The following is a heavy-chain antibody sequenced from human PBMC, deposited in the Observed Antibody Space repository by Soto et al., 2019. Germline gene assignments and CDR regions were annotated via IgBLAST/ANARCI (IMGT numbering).Heavy chain of an antibody. V-gene: IGHV1-2*02. CDR3: ARTSGGNYED. CDR1: GYTFTGYY. Sequence: QVQPVQSGAEVKKPGASVKVSCKASGYTFTGYYIHWVRQAPGQGLEWMGLINPKSGGTKYAQKFQGRVTMTRDTPISAAYMELSRLTYDDTAMYYCARTSGGNYEDWGQGTLVTVSS. D-gene: IGHD1-7*01. J-gene: IGHJ1*01. CDR2: INPKSGGT.